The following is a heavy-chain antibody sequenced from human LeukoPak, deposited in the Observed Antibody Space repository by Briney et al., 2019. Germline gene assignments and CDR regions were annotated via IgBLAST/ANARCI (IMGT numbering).Heavy chain of an antibody. CDR3: ARDQGSYGSGSYYDY. CDR2: ISSSSSYI. V-gene: IGHV3-21*01. Sequence: GGSLRLSCSASGFTFSNYAMNWVRQAPGKGLEWVSSISSSSSYIYYADSVKGRLTISRDNAKNSLYLQMNSLRAEDTAVYYCARDQGSYGSGSYYDYWGQGTLVTVSS. J-gene: IGHJ4*02. CDR1: GFTFSNYA. D-gene: IGHD3-10*01.